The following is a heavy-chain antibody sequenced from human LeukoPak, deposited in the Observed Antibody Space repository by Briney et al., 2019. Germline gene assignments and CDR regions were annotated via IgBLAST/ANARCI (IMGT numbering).Heavy chain of an antibody. J-gene: IGHJ4*02. Sequence: SETLSLTCTVSGGSISNSYYYWGWIRQSPGKGLEWIGSIYYVGTTYYNASLKSRLTISVDTSKNQLSLKLSSVTAADTAVYYCVSPGSGTYAIDYWGQGTLVIVSS. V-gene: IGHV4-39*01. D-gene: IGHD1-26*01. CDR2: IYYVGTT. CDR3: VSPGSGTYAIDY. CDR1: GGSISNSYYY.